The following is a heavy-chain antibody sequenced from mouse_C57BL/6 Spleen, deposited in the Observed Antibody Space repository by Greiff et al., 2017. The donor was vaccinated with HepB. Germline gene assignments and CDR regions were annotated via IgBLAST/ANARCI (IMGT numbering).Heavy chain of an antibody. CDR2: FYPGSGSI. D-gene: IGHD1-1*01. J-gene: IGHJ3*01. CDR3: ARHEGYYGSRNPLFAY. CDR1: GYTFTEYT. V-gene: IGHV1-62-2*01. Sequence: VQVVESGAELVKPGASVKLSCKASGYTFTEYTIHWVKQRSGQGLEWIGWFYPGSGSIKYNEKFKDKATLTADKSSSTVYMELSRLTSEDSAVYFCARHEGYYGSRNPLFAYWGQGTLVTVSA.